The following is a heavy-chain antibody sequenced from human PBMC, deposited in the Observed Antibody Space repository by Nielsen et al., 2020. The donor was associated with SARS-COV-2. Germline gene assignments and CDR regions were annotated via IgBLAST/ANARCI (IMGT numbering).Heavy chain of an antibody. Sequence: GESLKISCEASGFTFNNYAMHWVRQAPGKGLEWVTFISYDGSVKYYADSVKGRFTISTDLSNNTLYLQMNSLRVEDTAIYYCTKGAQLGDYWGQGTLVTVSS. V-gene: IGHV3-30*04. D-gene: IGHD6-13*01. CDR2: ISYDGSVK. CDR3: TKGAQLGDY. CDR1: GFTFNNYA. J-gene: IGHJ4*02.